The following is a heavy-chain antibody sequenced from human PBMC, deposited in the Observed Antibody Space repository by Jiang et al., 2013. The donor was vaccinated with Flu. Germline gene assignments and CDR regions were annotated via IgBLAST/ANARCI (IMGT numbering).Heavy chain of an antibody. J-gene: IGHJ6*03. CDR2: IRSKRYGGTT. Sequence: VQLLESGGGLVKPGRSLRLSCVTSGFTFDDFPMSWIRLAPGKGLDWVALIRSKRYGGTTEYAASVKGRFTISRDDSKSIAYLQMNSLKTEDTAVYFCARVGGYSGYDYGDYYYYMDVWGKGTTVTVSS. CDR1: GFTFDDFP. V-gene: IGHV3-49*05. D-gene: IGHD5-12*01. CDR3: ARVGGYSGYDYGDYYYYMDV.